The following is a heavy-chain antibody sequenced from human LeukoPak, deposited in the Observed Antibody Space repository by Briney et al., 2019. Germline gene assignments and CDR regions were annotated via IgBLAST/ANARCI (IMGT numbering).Heavy chain of an antibody. CDR1: GFTVSSNY. J-gene: IGHJ4*02. CDR2: IYSGGST. V-gene: IGHV3-53*01. Sequence: GGSLRLSCAASGFTVSSNYMSWVRQAPGKGLEWVSVIYSGGSTYYADSVKGRFTISRDNSKNTLYLQMNSLTDDDTAVYYCAKKWGVGTTTLDYFDYWGQGTLVTVSS. CDR3: AKKWGVGTTTLDYFDY. D-gene: IGHD1-26*01.